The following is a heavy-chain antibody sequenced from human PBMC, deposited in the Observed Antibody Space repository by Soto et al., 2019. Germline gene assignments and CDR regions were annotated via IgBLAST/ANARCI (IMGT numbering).Heavy chain of an antibody. V-gene: IGHV2-5*01. CDR3: AHDYYDSSTYYPHDAFVI. D-gene: IGHD3-22*01. Sequence: QITLKESGPALVNPTQTLTLTCTFSGFSLTTSDMGVGWIRQSPGQALEWLALIYWNDDKRYSPSLKSRLTITKVTSKNPVVLTRTNMDPVHTAPYYCAHDYYDSSTYYPHDAFVIWGQGTMVAVSS. CDR1: GFSLTTSDMG. J-gene: IGHJ3*02. CDR2: IYWNDDK.